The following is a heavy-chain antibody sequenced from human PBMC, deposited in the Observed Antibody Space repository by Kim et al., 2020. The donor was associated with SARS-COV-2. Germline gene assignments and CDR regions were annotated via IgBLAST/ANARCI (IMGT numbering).Heavy chain of an antibody. V-gene: IGHV3-15*01. J-gene: IGHJ6*02. CDR2: IKSKTDGGTT. CDR3: TTGGRYYYGSGSSPDGMDV. Sequence: GGSLRLSCAASGFTFSNAWMSWVRQAPGKGLEWVGRIKSKTDGGTTDYAAPVKGRFTISRDDSKNTLYLQMNSLKTEDTAVYYCTTGGRYYYGSGSSPDGMDVWGQGTTVTVSS. D-gene: IGHD3-10*01. CDR1: GFTFSNAW.